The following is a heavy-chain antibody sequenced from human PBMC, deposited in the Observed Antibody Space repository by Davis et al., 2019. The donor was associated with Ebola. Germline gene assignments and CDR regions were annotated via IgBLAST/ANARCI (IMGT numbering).Heavy chain of an antibody. Sequence: GEFLKTFCAASAFTVSSNYISWVRQAPGKGLAWVSVIYSGCSTYYADSVKGRFTISRDNSKQTLYLQMNSLIAEDTAVYYRASKALVPRYYYYGMDVWGQGTTVTVSS. CDR2: IYSGCST. D-gene: IGHD6-6*01. J-gene: IGHJ6*02. CDR3: ASKALVPRYYYYGMDV. CDR1: AFTVSSNY. V-gene: IGHV3-53*01.